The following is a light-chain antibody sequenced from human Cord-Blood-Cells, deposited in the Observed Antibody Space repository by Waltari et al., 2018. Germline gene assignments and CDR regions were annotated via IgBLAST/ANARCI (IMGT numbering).Light chain of an antibody. Sequence: DIQMTQSPSTLSASVGARVTITCRASQSISSWLAWYQQKPGKAPKLLIYDASSLESGVPSKFRGSGSGTEFTLTISSLQPDDFATYYCQQYNSYSPWTFGQGTKVEIK. J-gene: IGKJ1*01. CDR2: DAS. CDR3: QQYNSYSPWT. CDR1: QSISSW. V-gene: IGKV1-5*01.